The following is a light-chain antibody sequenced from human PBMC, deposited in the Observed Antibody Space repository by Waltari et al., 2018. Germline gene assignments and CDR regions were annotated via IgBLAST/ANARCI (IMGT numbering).Light chain of an antibody. CDR3: QVWDSDSDHVV. Sequence: SYVLTQPPSVSVAPGETARITCGGNNIGSKSVHWYQQEPGQAPILVIYYNNDRPSGIPKRFSGSNSGNTATLTISRVDAGDEADYYCQVWDSDSDHVVFGGGTKLAVL. J-gene: IGLJ2*01. V-gene: IGLV3-21*01. CDR1: NIGSKS. CDR2: YNN.